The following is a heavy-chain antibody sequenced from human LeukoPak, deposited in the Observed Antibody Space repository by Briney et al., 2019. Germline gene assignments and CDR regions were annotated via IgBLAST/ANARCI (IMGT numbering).Heavy chain of an antibody. CDR2: IIPIFGTT. D-gene: IGHD4-17*01. CDR3: ARGDYGDYYYYYGMDV. J-gene: IGHJ6*02. Sequence: GASVKVSCKASGGTFSSYTISWVRQAPGRGLEWMGGIIPIFGTTNYAQKFQGRVTITADESTSTAYMELSSLRSEDTAVYYCARGDYGDYYYYYGMDVWGQGTTVTVSS. V-gene: IGHV1-69*13. CDR1: GGTFSSYT.